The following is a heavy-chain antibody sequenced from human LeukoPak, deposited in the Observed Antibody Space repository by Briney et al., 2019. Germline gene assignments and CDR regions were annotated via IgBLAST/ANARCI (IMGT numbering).Heavy chain of an antibody. Sequence: PGGSLRLSCAASGFTFSSYGMHWVRQAPGKGLEWVAFIWYDGSNKYYTDSVKGRFTISRDNSKNTLYLQMNSLRAEDRAVYYCAKDSFGELPDYWGQGTLVTVSS. J-gene: IGHJ4*02. D-gene: IGHD3-10*01. CDR2: IWYDGSNK. V-gene: IGHV3-30*02. CDR3: AKDSFGELPDY. CDR1: GFTFSSYG.